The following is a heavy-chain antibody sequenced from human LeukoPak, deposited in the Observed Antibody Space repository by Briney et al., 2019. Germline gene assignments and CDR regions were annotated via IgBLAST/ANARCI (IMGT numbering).Heavy chain of an antibody. D-gene: IGHD4-23*01. CDR3: AIDDYGGNFFDY. Sequence: GRSLRLSCEASGFTFSHYAMHWVRQSPGKGLEWVALISYDGSNIQYADSVKGRFTISRDNSKNTLYLQMNTLRTEDTAVYYCAIDDYGGNFFDYWGQGTLVTVSS. CDR1: GFTFSHYA. V-gene: IGHV3-30-3*01. J-gene: IGHJ4*02. CDR2: ISYDGSNI.